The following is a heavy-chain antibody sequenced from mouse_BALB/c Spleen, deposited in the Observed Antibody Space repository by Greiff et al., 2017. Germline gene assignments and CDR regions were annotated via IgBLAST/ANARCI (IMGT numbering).Heavy chain of an antibody. J-gene: IGHJ4*01. CDR1: GYNFTSYW. V-gene: IGHV1-55*01. CDR3: ARSRGGYYYAMDY. Sequence: QVQLQQPGAELVKPGTSVKLSCKASGYNFTSYWINWVKLRPGQGLEWIGDIYPGSGSTNYNEKFKSKATLTVDTSSSTAYMQLSSLASEDSALYYCARSRGGYYYAMDYWGQGTSVTVSS. CDR2: IYPGSGST.